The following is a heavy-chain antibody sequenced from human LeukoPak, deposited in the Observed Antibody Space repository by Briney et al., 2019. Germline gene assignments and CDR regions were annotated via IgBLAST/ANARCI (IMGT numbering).Heavy chain of an antibody. V-gene: IGHV1-69*05. CDR2: IISIFGTA. J-gene: IGHJ4*02. CDR3: ARGSPGLPDY. CDR1: GGTFSSYA. Sequence: SVKVSCKASGGTFSSYAISWVRQPPGQGLEWMGRIISIFGTANYSQKFQGRVTITTNESTSTANMELSSLRSEDTAVYYCARGSPGLPDYWGQGTLVTVSS.